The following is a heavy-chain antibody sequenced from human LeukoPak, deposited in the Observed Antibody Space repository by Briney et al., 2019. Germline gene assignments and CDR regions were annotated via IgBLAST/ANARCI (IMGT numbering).Heavy chain of an antibody. CDR2: ISHRGST. CDR1: GGSISGYY. J-gene: IGHJ4*02. V-gene: IGHV4-59*01. CDR3: AHRDGYNVLRL. D-gene: IGHD5-24*01. Sequence: PSETLSLTCTVSGGSISGYYWSWIRQPPGKTLEWIGYISHRGSTKYNLSLKSQVTMSVDTSKNQFSLKLSSVTAADTAVYYCAHRDGYNVLRLWGQGTLVTVSS.